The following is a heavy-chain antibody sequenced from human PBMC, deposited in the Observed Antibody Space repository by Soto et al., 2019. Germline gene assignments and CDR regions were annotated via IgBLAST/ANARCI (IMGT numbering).Heavy chain of an antibody. V-gene: IGHV3-33*01. J-gene: IGHJ3*02. CDR1: GFPFRSYG. D-gene: IGHD3-3*02. CDR2: TWYDGSNK. Sequence: GGSLRLSCAASGFPFRSYGMHWVRQAPGKGLEWVAVTWYDGSNKYYGDSVKGRFTISRDNSKNTLYLQMNSLRAEDTAVYYCARDISSQGSTFDIWGHGTIVTVSS. CDR3: ARDISSQGSTFDI.